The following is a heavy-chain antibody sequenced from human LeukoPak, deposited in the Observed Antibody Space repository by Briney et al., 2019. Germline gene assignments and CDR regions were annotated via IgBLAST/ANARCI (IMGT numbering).Heavy chain of an antibody. CDR2: INTNTGNP. J-gene: IGHJ4*02. Sequence: GASVKVSCNASGYTFTSYGISWVRQAPGQGLEWMGWINTNTGNPTYAQGFTGRFVFSLDTSVSAAYLQISSLKAEDTAVYYCARPNYDFWSGYCPLDYWGQGTLVTVSS. D-gene: IGHD3-3*01. V-gene: IGHV7-4-1*02. CDR3: ARPNYDFWSGYCPLDY. CDR1: GYTFTSYG.